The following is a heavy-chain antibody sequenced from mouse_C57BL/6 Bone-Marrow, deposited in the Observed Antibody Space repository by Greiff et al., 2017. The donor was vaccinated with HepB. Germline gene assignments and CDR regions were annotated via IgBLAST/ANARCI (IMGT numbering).Heavy chain of an antibody. CDR3: ARDYYGDRLYWYFDV. CDR1: GYTFTDYN. CDR2: INPNNGGT. D-gene: IGHD1-1*01. V-gene: IGHV1-18*01. Sequence: SGPELVKPGASVKISCKASGYTFTDYNMHWVKQSHGKSLEWIGDINPNNGGTIYNQKFKAKATLTVDKSSSTAYMELRSLTAEDTAVYYCARDYYGDRLYWYFDVWGTGTTVTVSS. J-gene: IGHJ1*03.